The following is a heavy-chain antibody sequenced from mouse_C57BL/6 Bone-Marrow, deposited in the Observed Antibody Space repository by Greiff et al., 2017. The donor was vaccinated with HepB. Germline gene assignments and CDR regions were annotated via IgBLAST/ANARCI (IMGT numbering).Heavy chain of an antibody. CDR1: GFTFSDFY. J-gene: IGHJ3*01. CDR2: SRNKANDYTT. Sequence: EVNVVDSGGGLVQSGRSLRLSCATSGFTFSDFYMEWVRQAPGKGLEWIAASRNKANDYTTEYSASVKGRFIVSRDTSQSILYLQMNALRAEDTAIYYCARDVEGGFAYWGQGTLVTVSA. CDR3: ARDVEGGFAY. V-gene: IGHV7-1*01.